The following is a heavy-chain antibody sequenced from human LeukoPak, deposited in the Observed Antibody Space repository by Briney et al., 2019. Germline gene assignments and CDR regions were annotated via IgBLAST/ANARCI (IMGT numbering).Heavy chain of an antibody. CDR3: ARARDYFDY. Sequence: SETLSLTCTVSGGSISSYYWSWLRQPPGKGLEWIGYIYYSGSTNYNPSLKSRVTTSVDTSKNQFSLKLSSVTAADTAVYYCARARDYFDYWGQGTLVTVSS. CDR2: IYYSGST. CDR1: GGSISSYY. J-gene: IGHJ4*02. V-gene: IGHV4-59*01.